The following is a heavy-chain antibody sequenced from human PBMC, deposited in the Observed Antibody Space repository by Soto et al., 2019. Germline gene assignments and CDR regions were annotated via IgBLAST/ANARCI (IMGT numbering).Heavy chain of an antibody. CDR1: GFTVSSNY. V-gene: IGHV3-66*01. J-gene: IGHJ4*02. CDR3: ASGITIFGVVITYFDY. CDR2: IYSGGST. D-gene: IGHD3-3*01. Sequence: EVQLVESGGGLVQPGGSLRLSCAASGFTVSSNYMSWVRQAPGKGLEWVSVIYSGGSTYYADSVKGRFTISRDNSKNTLYLQMNSLRAEDTAVYYCASGITIFGVVITYFDYWGQGTLVTVSS.